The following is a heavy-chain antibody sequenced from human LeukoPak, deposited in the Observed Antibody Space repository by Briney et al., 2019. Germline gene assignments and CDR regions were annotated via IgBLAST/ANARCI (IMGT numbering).Heavy chain of an antibody. V-gene: IGHV3-9*01. Sequence: GRSLRLSCAASGFTCDDYAMHWVRQAPGKGLEWVSGISWNSGSIGYADSVKGRFTISRDNAKNSLYLQMNSLRAEDTALYYCAKALGEYDFWSGYYIGSASFDYWGQGTLVTVSS. CDR1: GFTCDDYA. CDR2: ISWNSGSI. D-gene: IGHD3-3*01. J-gene: IGHJ4*02. CDR3: AKALGEYDFWSGYYIGSASFDY.